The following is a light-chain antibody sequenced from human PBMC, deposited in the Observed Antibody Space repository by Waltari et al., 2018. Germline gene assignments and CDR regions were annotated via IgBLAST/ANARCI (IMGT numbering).Light chain of an antibody. Sequence: DIQMTQSPSSLSASIGDRVTITCRASENSGSYLNWYQQRTGEAPKLLIYATSTLQTEVPSRFSGSGSRTDFTLTISSLQPEDFATYYCQHTFETPYSFGQGTKLESK. CDR2: ATS. CDR1: ENSGSY. V-gene: IGKV1-39*01. J-gene: IGKJ2*01. CDR3: QHTFETPYS.